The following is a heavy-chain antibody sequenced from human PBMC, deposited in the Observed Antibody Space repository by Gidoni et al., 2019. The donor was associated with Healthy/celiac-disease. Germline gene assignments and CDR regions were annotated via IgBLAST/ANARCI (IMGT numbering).Heavy chain of an antibody. V-gene: IGHV3-33*01. CDR3: ARDRSGDFDY. D-gene: IGHD1-26*01. Sequence: QVQLVESGGGVVQPGRSLRLSCAASGFTFSSYGMHWVRKAPGKGLEWVTVIGYDESNKYYADSVKGRFTISRDNSKNTLYLQMNSLRAEDTAVYYCARDRSGDFDYWGQGTLVTVSS. CDR2: IGYDESNK. J-gene: IGHJ4*02. CDR1: GFTFSSYG.